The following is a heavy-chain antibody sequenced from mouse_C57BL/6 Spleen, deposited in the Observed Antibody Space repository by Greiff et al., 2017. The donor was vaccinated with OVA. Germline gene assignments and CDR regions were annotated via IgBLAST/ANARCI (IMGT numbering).Heavy chain of an antibody. Sequence: VQLQQSGAELVMPGASVKLSCKASGYTFTSYWMHWVKQRPGQGLEWIGEIDPSDSYTNYNQKFKGKSTLTVDKSSSTAYMQLSSLTSEDSAVYYCARSDYGNSYYFDYWGQGTTLTVSS. CDR2: IDPSDSYT. D-gene: IGHD2-1*01. CDR3: ARSDYGNSYYFDY. V-gene: IGHV1-69*01. J-gene: IGHJ2*01. CDR1: GYTFTSYW.